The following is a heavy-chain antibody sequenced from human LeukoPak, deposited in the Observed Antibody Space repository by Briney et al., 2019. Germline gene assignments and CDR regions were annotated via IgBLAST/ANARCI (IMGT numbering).Heavy chain of an antibody. J-gene: IGHJ4*02. V-gene: IGHV4-59*01. D-gene: IGHD5-12*01. CDR3: ARGGGYASPIGY. CDR2: IYHSGST. Sequence: SETLSLTCTLPGGYISTYYWSWIRQPPGKGLEWIGYIYHSGSTNYNPSLKSRVTISVDTSKNQFSLKLSSVTAADTAVYYCARGGGYASPIGYWGQGALVTVSS. CDR1: GGYISTYY.